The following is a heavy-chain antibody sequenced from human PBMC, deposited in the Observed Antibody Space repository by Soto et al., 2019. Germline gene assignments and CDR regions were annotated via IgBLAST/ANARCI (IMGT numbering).Heavy chain of an antibody. CDR2: ISPYNGKT. V-gene: IGHV1-18*01. Sequence: ASVQVSCKASGYTFTNYGISWVRQAPGQGLEWMGWISPYNGKTNYAQKLQGRVTMTTDTSTRTAYMELKSLTSDDTAVYYCARDPDYWGQGTLVTVSS. CDR3: ARDPDY. J-gene: IGHJ4*02. CDR1: GYTFTNYG.